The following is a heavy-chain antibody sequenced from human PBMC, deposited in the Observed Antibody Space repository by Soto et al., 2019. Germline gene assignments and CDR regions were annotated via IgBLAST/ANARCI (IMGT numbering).Heavy chain of an antibody. D-gene: IGHD6-13*01. CDR3: ARGAPTSQQLDDLDY. CDR2: INQSGST. Sequence: QVQLQQWGAGLLKPSETLSLTCAVYGGSFSGYYWSWIRQPPGKGLEWIGEINQSGSTNYNPSLKSRVTISVDTSKNQFSLKLSSVTAADTAVYYCARGAPTSQQLDDLDYWGQGTLVTVSS. J-gene: IGHJ4*02. CDR1: GGSFSGYY. V-gene: IGHV4-34*01.